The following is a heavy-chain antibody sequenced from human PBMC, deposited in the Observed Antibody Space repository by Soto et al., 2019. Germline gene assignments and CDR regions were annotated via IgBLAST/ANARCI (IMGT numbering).Heavy chain of an antibody. D-gene: IGHD5-18*01. Sequence: QVQLVQSGAEVKNPGASVKVSCKASGYTFTGYYMYWVRQAPGQGLEWMGWINPHSGGTNYAQKCQVRVTMTRDSSISTASMELCSLRSDDTAVYYCARVLDGYNWYAFDIGGHATMVTESS. CDR1: GYTFTGYY. J-gene: IGHJ3*02. CDR2: INPHSGGT. V-gene: IGHV1-2*02. CDR3: ARVLDGYNWYAFDI.